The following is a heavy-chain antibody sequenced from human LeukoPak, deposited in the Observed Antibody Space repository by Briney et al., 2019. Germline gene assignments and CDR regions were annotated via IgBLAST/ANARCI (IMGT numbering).Heavy chain of an antibody. CDR2: ISSSSTTI. D-gene: IGHD1-26*01. Sequence: TGGSLRLSCAASGFTFSSYSMMWVRQAPGKGLEWVSYISSSSTTIHYADSVKGRFTISRDNAKNSVYLQMNSLRAEDTAVYYCAKAANEWELLAGYFDYWGQGTLVTVSS. CDR3: AKAANEWELLAGYFDY. V-gene: IGHV3-48*01. CDR1: GFTFSSYS. J-gene: IGHJ4*02.